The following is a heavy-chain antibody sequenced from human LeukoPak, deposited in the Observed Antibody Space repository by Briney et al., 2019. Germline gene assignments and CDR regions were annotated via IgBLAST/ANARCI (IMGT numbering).Heavy chain of an antibody. J-gene: IGHJ5*02. D-gene: IGHD3-10*01. CDR1: GFTFSSYS. CDR2: ISGSGGST. V-gene: IGHV3-23*01. CDR3: AKDRYYYGSGSYHSSNWFDP. Sequence: GGSLRLSCAASGFTFSSYSMRWVRQAPGKGLEWVSGISGSGGSTYYADSVKGRFTISRDNSKNTLYLQMNSLRAEDTAVYYCAKDRYYYGSGSYHSSNWFDPWGQGTLVTVSS.